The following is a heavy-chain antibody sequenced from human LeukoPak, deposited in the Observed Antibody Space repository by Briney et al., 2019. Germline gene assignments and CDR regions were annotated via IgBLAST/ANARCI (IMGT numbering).Heavy chain of an antibody. CDR3: AKDWMLAATPIFYFEN. Sequence: PGSSLRLSCVASGFNFTNHAMHWVRQAPDKGLEWVATVSYSGGNEYYADSVKGRFTISRDNSENTLYLQMNSLRADDTAIYYCAKDWMLAATPIFYFENWGQGILVTVSS. CDR2: VSYSGGNE. CDR1: GFNFTNHA. J-gene: IGHJ4*02. D-gene: IGHD2-15*01. V-gene: IGHV3-33*03.